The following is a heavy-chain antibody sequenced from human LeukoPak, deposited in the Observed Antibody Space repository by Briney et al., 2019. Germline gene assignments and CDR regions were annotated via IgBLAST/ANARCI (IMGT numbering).Heavy chain of an antibody. Sequence: GGSLRLSCAASGFTFSSYSMNWVRQAPGKGLEWVSSISSSSSYIHYADSVKGRFTISRDNAKNSLYLQMNSLRAEDTAVYYCARDGSSWSDWFDPWGQGTLVTVSS. V-gene: IGHV3-21*01. CDR2: ISSSSSYI. CDR1: GFTFSSYS. J-gene: IGHJ5*02. CDR3: ARDGSSWSDWFDP. D-gene: IGHD6-13*01.